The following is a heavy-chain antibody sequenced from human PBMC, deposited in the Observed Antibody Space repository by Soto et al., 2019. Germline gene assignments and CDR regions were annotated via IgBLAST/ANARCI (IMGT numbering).Heavy chain of an antibody. CDR3: ARVYDSSGYEY. J-gene: IGHJ4*02. CDR1: GFSLSNPRMG. CDR2: IFSNDDK. D-gene: IGHD3-22*01. Sequence: QVSLKESGPVLVKPTETLTLTYTVSGFSLSNPRMGVSWIRQPPGKALEWLAHIFSNDDKSYSTSLKSRVTISKDTSKSQVVLTMTNMDPVDTATYYCARVYDSSGYEYWGQGTLVTVSS. V-gene: IGHV2-26*01.